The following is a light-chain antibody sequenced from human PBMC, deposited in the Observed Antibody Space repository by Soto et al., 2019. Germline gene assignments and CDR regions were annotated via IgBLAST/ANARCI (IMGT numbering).Light chain of an antibody. Sequence: DSQLTQSPSFLSASVGDRVTITCRASQGISNYVAWYQQKPGKAPKLLIYVASTLQSGVPSRFSGSGSGTDFSLAISSLHPEDFATYYCQHLNGFPLTFGGGTTVEIK. CDR2: VAS. CDR1: QGISNY. V-gene: IGKV1-9*01. CDR3: QHLNGFPLT. J-gene: IGKJ4*01.